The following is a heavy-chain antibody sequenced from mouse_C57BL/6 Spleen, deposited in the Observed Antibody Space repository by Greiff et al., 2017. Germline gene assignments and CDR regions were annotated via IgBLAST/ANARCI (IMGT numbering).Heavy chain of an antibody. CDR2: IYPRSGNT. J-gene: IGHJ4*01. V-gene: IGHV1-81*01. CDR3: ARGLDSSGYVDYAMDY. Sequence: QVQLQQSGAELARPGASVKLSCKASGYTFTSYGISWVKQRTGQGLEWIGEIYPRSGNTYYNEKFKGKATLTADKSSSTAYMELRSLTSEDSAVYFCARGLDSSGYVDYAMDYWGQGTSVTVSS. D-gene: IGHD3-2*02. CDR1: GYTFTSYG.